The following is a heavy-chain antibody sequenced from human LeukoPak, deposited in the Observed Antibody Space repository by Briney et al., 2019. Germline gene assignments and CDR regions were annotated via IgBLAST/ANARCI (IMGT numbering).Heavy chain of an antibody. CDR2: MNPNSGNT. J-gene: IGHJ6*02. CDR3: ARRVVTAIGVYYYYGMDV. CDR1: GYTFTSYD. D-gene: IGHD2-21*02. Sequence: ASVKVSCKASGYTFTSYDINWVRQATGQGLEWTGWMNPNSGNTGYAQKFQGRVTMTRNTSISTAYMELSSLRSEDTAVYYCARRVVTAIGVYYYYGMDVWGQGTTVTVSS. V-gene: IGHV1-8*01.